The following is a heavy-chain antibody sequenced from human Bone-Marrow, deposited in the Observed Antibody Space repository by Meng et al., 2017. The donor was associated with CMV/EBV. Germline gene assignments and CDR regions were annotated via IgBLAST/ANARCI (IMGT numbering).Heavy chain of an antibody. Sequence: SETLSLTCTVSGGSVSSGSYYWSWIRQPPGKGLEWIGYIYYSGSTNYNPSLKSRVTISVDTSKNQFSLKLSSVTAADTAVYYWASRGEDIVVVPAGNWGQGTRVTGSS. CDR2: IYYSGST. CDR1: GGSVSSGSYY. V-gene: IGHV4-61*01. J-gene: IGHJ4*02. D-gene: IGHD2-2*01. CDR3: ASRGEDIVVVPAGN.